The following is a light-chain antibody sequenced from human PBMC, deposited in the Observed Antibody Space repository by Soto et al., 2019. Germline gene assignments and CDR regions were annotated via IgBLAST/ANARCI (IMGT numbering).Light chain of an antibody. J-gene: IGKJ4*01. CDR3: IQDYNYPLT. CDR2: TAS. CDR1: QGIRSE. Sequence: IQMTQSSSSLSASVGDRVTITCRASQGIRSELGWYQQKPGKAPNLLIYTASTLQSGVPSRFSGSGSGTDFTLTISSLQPEDFATYYCIQDYNYPLTFGGGTKVDIK. V-gene: IGKV1-6*01.